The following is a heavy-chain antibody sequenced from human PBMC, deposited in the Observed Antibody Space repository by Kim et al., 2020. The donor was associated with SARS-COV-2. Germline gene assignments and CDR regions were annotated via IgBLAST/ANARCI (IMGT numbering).Heavy chain of an antibody. V-gene: IGHV3-30*02. Sequence: VKGRFTIARDNSKNTLYLQMNSLKPEETALYYCVKEAAFTTVVVDYYFDYWGQGTLVTVSS. J-gene: IGHJ4*02. CDR3: VKEAAFTTVVVDYYFDY. D-gene: IGHD2-15*01.